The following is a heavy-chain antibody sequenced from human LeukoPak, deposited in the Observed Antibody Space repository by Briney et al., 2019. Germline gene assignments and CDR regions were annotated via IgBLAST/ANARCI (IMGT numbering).Heavy chain of an antibody. CDR2: INIDQNRSEK. V-gene: IGHV3-7*01. Sequence: GGSLRLSCAASGFSVSSYWMAWVRQAPGKGLQWVANINIDQNRSEKNYADSVKGRFTISRDSAKNSVSLQMNSLTAKDTAVYYCAELGITMIGGVWGKGTTVTISS. CDR1: GFSVSSYW. CDR3: AELGITMIGGV. J-gene: IGHJ6*04. D-gene: IGHD3-10*02.